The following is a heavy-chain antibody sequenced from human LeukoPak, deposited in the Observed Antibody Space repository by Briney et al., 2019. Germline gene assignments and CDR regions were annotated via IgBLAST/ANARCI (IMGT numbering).Heavy chain of an antibody. Sequence: PGGSLRLSCAASGFTFSTSWMHWVRQPPGKGLVWVSRMNSDGSVTTYADSVKGRFTISRDNSKNTLYLQMNSLRAEDTAVYYCATPRVDSLYGMDVWGQGTTVTVSS. D-gene: IGHD5-12*01. V-gene: IGHV3-74*01. J-gene: IGHJ6*02. CDR2: MNSDGSVT. CDR3: ATPRVDSLYGMDV. CDR1: GFTFSTSW.